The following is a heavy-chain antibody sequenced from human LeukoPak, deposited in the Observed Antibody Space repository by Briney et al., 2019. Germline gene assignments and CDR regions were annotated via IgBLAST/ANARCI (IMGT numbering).Heavy chain of an antibody. V-gene: IGHV3-30*02. CDR3: AKDLAGTTSFDF. CDR2: IRHDGSDK. D-gene: IGHD1-7*01. J-gene: IGHJ4*02. Sequence: TGGSLRLSCAASGFIFSGHGMHWVRQAPVKGLEWVAFIRHDGSDKYYADSAKGRFTISRDNSENTLYLQMNSLRAEDTAIYYCAKDLAGTTSFDFWGQGTLVTVSS. CDR1: GFIFSGHG.